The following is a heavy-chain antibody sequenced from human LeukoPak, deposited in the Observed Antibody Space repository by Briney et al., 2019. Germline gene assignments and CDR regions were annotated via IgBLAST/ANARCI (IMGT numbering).Heavy chain of an antibody. CDR2: ISSSSSYI. CDR3: ARDLKLAYFDY. Sequence: GGSLGLSCAASGFTFSSYSMNWVRQAPGKGLEWVSSISSSSSYIYYADSVKGRFTISRDNAKNSLYLQMNSLRAEDTAVYYCARDLKLAYFDYWGQGTLVTVSS. V-gene: IGHV3-21*01. CDR1: GFTFSSYS. J-gene: IGHJ4*02.